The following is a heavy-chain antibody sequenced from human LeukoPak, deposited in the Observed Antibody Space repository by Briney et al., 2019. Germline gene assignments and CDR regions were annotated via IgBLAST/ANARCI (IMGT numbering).Heavy chain of an antibody. V-gene: IGHV3-53*01. D-gene: IGHD6-6*01. CDR3: ARGYSSSSVFYYYYGMDV. J-gene: IGHJ6*02. CDR1: GFTVSSNY. Sequence: PGGSLRLSCAASGFTVSSNYMSWVRQAPGKGLEWVSVIYSGGSTYYADSVKGRFTISRDNSKNKLYLQMNSLRAEDTAVYYCARGYSSSSVFYYYYGMDVWGQGTTVTVSS. CDR2: IYSGGST.